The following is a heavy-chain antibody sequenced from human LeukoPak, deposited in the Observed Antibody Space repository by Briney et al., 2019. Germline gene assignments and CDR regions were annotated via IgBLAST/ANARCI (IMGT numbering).Heavy chain of an antibody. V-gene: IGHV4-38-2*02. CDR3: AGIPRSWSSEDY. CDR2: IYHSGST. D-gene: IGHD3-3*01. Sequence: PSETLSLTCTVSGYSISSGFYWGWIRQPPGKGLEWIGSIYHSGSTYYNPSLKSRVTISVDTSRNHFSLKLSSVTAADTAVYYCAGIPRSWSSEDYWGQGTLVTVSS. CDR1: GYSISSGFY. J-gene: IGHJ4*02.